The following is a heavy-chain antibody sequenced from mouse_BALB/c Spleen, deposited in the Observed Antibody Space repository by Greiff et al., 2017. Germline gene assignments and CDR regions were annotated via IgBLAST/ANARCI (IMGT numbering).Heavy chain of an antibody. J-gene: IGHJ1*01. V-gene: IGHV1S137*01. CDR3: ARGYRRYFDV. CDR2: ISTYYGDA. Sequence: VQLQQSGAELVRPGVSVKISCKGSGYTFTDYAMHWVKQSHAKSLEWIGVISTYYGDASYNQKFKGKATMTVDKSSSTAYMELARLTSEDSAIYYCARGYRRYFDVWGAGTTVTVSS. CDR1: GYTFTDYA. D-gene: IGHD3-1*01.